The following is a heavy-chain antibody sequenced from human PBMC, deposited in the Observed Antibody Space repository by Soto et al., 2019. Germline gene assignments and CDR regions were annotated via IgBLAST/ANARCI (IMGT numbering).Heavy chain of an antibody. V-gene: IGHV4-34*01. CDR3: ARGPHPSGCDY. CDR2: INHSGST. J-gene: IGHJ4*02. Sequence: SETLSLTCAVYGGSFSGYYWSWIRQPPGKGLEWIGEINHSGSTNYNPSLESRVTISVDTSKNQFSLKLSSVTAADTAVYYCARGPHPSGCDYWGQGTLVTVSS. D-gene: IGHD6-19*01. CDR1: GGSFSGYY.